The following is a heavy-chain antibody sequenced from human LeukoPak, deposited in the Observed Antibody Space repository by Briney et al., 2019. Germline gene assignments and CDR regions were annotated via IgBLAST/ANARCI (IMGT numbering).Heavy chain of an antibody. J-gene: IGHJ4*02. D-gene: IGHD1-20*01. CDR2: ISGSGGST. CDR3: AKAYKLNDVSADY. Sequence: TGGSLRLSCAASGFTFSSYAMSWVRQAPGKGLEWVSAISGSGGSTYYADSVKGRFTISRDNSRNTLYLQMNSLRAEDTAVYYCAKAYKLNDVSADYWGQGTLVTVSS. CDR1: GFTFSSYA. V-gene: IGHV3-23*01.